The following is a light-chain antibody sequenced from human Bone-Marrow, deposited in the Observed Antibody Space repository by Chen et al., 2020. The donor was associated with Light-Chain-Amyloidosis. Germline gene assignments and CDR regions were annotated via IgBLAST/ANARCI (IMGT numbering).Light chain of an antibody. J-gene: IGLJ3*02. CDR2: DDS. CDR3: QVWDRSSDRPV. V-gene: IGLV3-21*02. CDR1: NIGSTS. Sequence: SSVLTQPSSVSVAPGPTAAIACGGNNIGSTSVHWYQQTQGQAPLLVVYDDSDRPSGIPERLSGSNSGNTATLTISRVEAGDEADYYCQVWDRSSDRPVFGGGTKLTVL.